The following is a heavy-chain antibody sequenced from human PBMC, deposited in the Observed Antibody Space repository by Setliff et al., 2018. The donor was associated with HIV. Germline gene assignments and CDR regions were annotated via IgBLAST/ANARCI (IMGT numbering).Heavy chain of an antibody. CDR1: GYILIGYY. J-gene: IGHJ4*02. CDR3: ARDPTGHYFDF. V-gene: IGHV1-2*02. CDR2: INPNSGDT. Sequence: AASVKVSCKASGYILIGYYLHWVRQAPGQGLEWMGWINPNSGDTNYAQKFQGRVTMTRDTSISTAYMELSRLRSDDTAVYYCARDPTGHYFDFWGQGTLVTVSS. D-gene: IGHD1-1*01.